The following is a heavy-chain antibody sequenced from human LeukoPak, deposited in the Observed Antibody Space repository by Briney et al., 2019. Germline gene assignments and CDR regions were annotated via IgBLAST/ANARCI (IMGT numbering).Heavy chain of an antibody. D-gene: IGHD2-2*01. V-gene: IGHV3-21*01. J-gene: IGHJ4*02. CDR2: ISSSSSYI. CDR1: GFTFSGYA. Sequence: GGSLKLSCAASGFTFSGYAMHWVRQASGKGLEWVSSISSSSSYIYYADSVKGRFTISRDNAKNSLYLQMNSLRAEDTAVYYCARARVRSCSSTSCYSAGLGYWGQGTLVTVSS. CDR3: ARARVRSCSSTSCYSAGLGY.